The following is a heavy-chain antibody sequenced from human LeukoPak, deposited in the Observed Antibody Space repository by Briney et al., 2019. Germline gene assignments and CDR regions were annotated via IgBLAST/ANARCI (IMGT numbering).Heavy chain of an antibody. Sequence: PGGSLRLSCAASGFTFSSYSMNWVRQAPGKGLEWVSYISSSSSTIYYADSVKGRFTISRDNAKNSLYLQMNSLRAEDTAVYYCARNRIWFGESTFDYWGEGTLVTVSS. CDR2: ISSSSSTI. V-gene: IGHV3-48*01. J-gene: IGHJ4*02. CDR1: GFTFSSYS. D-gene: IGHD3-10*01. CDR3: ARNRIWFGESTFDY.